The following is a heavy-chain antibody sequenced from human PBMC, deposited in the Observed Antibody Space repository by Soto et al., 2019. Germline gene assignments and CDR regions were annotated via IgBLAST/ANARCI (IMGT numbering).Heavy chain of an antibody. J-gene: IGHJ4*02. D-gene: IGHD5-18*01. CDR1: GGSVSSGVYY. V-gene: IGHV4-61*08. Sequence: QVQLQESGPGLVKPSETLSLTCTVSGGSVSSGVYYWSWIRQPPGKGLEWIGYIYYSGSTNNNPPLNGGSPIPGATAKNQFPLRLGSVPAAGPAVYYCSRGILVWGQGARITVSS. CDR2: IYYSGST. CDR3: SRGILV.